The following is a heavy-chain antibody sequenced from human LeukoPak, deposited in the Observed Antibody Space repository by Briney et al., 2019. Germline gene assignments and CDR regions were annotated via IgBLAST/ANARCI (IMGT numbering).Heavy chain of an antibody. J-gene: IGHJ5*02. V-gene: IGHV3-33*01. D-gene: IGHD3-10*01. CDR3: ARAGVLLWFGSPAGFDP. CDR2: IWYDGSNK. Sequence: PGGSLRLSCAASGFTFSSYGMHWVRQAPGKGLEWVAVIWYDGSNKYYADSVKGRFTISRDNSKNTLYLQMNSLRAEDTAVYYCARAGVLLWFGSPAGFDPWGQGTLVTVSS. CDR1: GFTFSSYG.